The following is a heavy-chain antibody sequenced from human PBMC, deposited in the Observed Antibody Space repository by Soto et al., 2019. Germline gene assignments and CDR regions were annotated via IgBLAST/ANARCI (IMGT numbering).Heavy chain of an antibody. CDR2: ISGSRGST. CDR3: AGNWNRGPRDWYFDL. D-gene: IGHD1-1*01. J-gene: IGHJ2*01. Sequence: GGSLRLSCAASGFTFSSYAMSWVRQAPGKGLEWVSAISGSRGSTYYADSVKGRFTISRDNSKNTLYLQMNSLRAEDTAVYYCAGNWNRGPRDWYFDLWGRGTLVTVSS. CDR1: GFTFSSYA. V-gene: IGHV3-23*01.